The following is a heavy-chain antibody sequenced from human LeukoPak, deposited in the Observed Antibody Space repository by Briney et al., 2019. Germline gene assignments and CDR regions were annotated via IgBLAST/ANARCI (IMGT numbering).Heavy chain of an antibody. Sequence: PGRSLRLSCAASGSTFSSYAIHWVRQAPGKGLEGVVVISYGGSNKYYADSVKGRFTISRDNSKNTLYLQMSSLRAEDTAVYYCARVASITFGGVMVIDEYFQHWGQGTLVTVSS. CDR1: GSTFSSYA. CDR3: ARVASITFGGVMVIDEYFQH. D-gene: IGHD3-16*01. J-gene: IGHJ1*01. CDR2: ISYGGSNK. V-gene: IGHV3-30-3*01.